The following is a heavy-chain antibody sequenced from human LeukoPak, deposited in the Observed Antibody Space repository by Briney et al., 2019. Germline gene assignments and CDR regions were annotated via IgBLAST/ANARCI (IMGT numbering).Heavy chain of an antibody. CDR3: TTGRFCSGGSCSSSFDF. V-gene: IGHV5-51*01. Sequence: GESLKISCKGSGYSFINYWIGWVRQMPDKGLEWMGIIYSGNSDIRYSPSFQGQVTISVDKSINTAYLQWTSLKASDTAIYYCTTGRFCSGGSCSSSFDFWGQGTLLTVPS. D-gene: IGHD2-15*01. J-gene: IGHJ4*02. CDR2: IYSGNSDI. CDR1: GYSFINYW.